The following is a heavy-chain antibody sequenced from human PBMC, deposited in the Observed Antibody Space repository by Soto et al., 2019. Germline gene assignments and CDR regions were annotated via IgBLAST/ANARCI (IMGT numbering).Heavy chain of an antibody. CDR1: GFTFSNYA. CDR2: ISYDGSNK. Sequence: QVQLVESGGGVVQPGRSLRLSCAASGFTFSNYAMHWVRQAPGKGLEWVAVISYDGSNKYYADSVKGRFTISRDSSKSKLYLQMTSLRADDTAVYYCARRAITKILAEYYFDYWGQGTLVTVSS. V-gene: IGHV3-30*03. J-gene: IGHJ4*02. CDR3: ARRAITKILAEYYFDY. D-gene: IGHD3-22*01.